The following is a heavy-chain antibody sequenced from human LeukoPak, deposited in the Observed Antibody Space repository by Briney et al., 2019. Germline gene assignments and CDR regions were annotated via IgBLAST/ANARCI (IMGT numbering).Heavy chain of an antibody. CDR2: INPNSGGT. CDR3: ARDGVSVSDYYYMDV. CDR1: RYTFTGYY. Sequence: ASVKVSCKDSRYTFTGYYMHWVRQPPGQGLEWMGRINPNSGGTNYAQKFQGRATMTRDTSISTAYMELSRLRSDDTAVYYCARDGVSVSDYYYMDVWGKGTTVTVSS. J-gene: IGHJ6*03. V-gene: IGHV1-2*06. D-gene: IGHD2-8*01.